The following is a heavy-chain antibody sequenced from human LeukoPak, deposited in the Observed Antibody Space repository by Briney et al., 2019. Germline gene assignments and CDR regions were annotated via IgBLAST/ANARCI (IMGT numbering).Heavy chain of an antibody. CDR2: ISDSGRST. Sequence: GGSLRLSCAASGFTFSNSAMSWVRQAPGKGLEWVAAISDSGRSTYYADSVKGRFTISRDNSKNTLYLQMSSLRAEDTAVYYCTTDRSLGGQGTLVTVSS. CDR1: GFTFSNSA. CDR3: TTDRSL. J-gene: IGHJ4*02. V-gene: IGHV3-23*01.